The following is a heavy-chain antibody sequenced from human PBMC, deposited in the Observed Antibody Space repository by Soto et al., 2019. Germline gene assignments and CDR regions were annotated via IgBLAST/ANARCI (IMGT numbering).Heavy chain of an antibody. CDR2: IWYDGSNK. Sequence: SLRLSRAASGFTFSSYGMHWVRQAPGKGLEWVAVIWYDGSNKYYADSVKGRFTISRDNSKNTLYLQMNSLRAEDTAVYYCARALRIQLWFNGMDVWGQGTTVTVSS. CDR1: GFTFSSYG. J-gene: IGHJ6*02. D-gene: IGHD5-18*01. CDR3: ARALRIQLWFNGMDV. V-gene: IGHV3-33*01.